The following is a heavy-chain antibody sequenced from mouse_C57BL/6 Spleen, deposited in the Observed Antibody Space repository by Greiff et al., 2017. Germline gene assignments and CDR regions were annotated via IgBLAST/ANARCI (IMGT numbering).Heavy chain of an antibody. D-gene: IGHD1-1*01. CDR1: GYSFTDYN. V-gene: IGHV1-39*01. J-gene: IGHJ1*03. CDR3: ARERIYYGSGGYFDV. CDR2: INPNYGTT. Sequence: EVQGVESGPELVKPGASVKISCKASGYSFTDYNMNWVKQSNGKSLEWIGVINPNYGTTSYNQKFKGKATLPVDQSSSTAYMQLNSLTSDDSAVYYCARERIYYGSGGYFDVWGTGTTVTVSS.